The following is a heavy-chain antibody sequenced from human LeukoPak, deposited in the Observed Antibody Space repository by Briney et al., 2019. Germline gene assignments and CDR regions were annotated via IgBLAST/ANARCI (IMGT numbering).Heavy chain of an antibody. CDR2: INHSGST. D-gene: IGHD1-26*01. CDR1: GDSIIGYY. J-gene: IGHJ4*02. CDR3: ARWSQRPFFDY. V-gene: IGHV4-34*01. Sequence: SETLSLTCTVSGDSIIGYYWSWIRQPPGKGLEWIGEINHSGSTNYNPSLKSRVTISVDTSKNQFSLKLSSVTAADTAVYYCARWSQRPFFDYWGQGTLVTVSS.